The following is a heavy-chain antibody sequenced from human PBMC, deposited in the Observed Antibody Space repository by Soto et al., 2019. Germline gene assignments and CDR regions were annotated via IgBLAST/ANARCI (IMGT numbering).Heavy chain of an antibody. CDR2: INPSGGST. D-gene: IGHD2-21*02. J-gene: IGHJ4*02. CDR3: ARLPSAYGGGDCYPLLDY. V-gene: IGHV1-46*01. CDR1: GYTFTSYY. Sequence: GPSVKVSCKASGYTFTSYYMHWVRQAPGQGLEWMGIINPSGGSTSYAQKFQGRVTMTRDTSTSTVYMELSSLRSEDTAVYYCARLPSAYGGGDCYPLLDYWGQGXLVTVYS.